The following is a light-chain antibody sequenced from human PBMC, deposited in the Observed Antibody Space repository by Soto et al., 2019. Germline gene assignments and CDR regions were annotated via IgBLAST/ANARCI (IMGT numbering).Light chain of an antibody. CDR3: TSYSRYRVLV. J-gene: IGLJ3*02. V-gene: IGLV2-14*01. Sequence: QSALAQPASVSGSPGQSITISCTGTSSDVGGYKYVSWYQQHPGKAPKLIIFEVSNRPSGVSDRFSGSNSGNTASLTISGLQAEDEADYYCTSYSRYRVLVFGGGTKVTV. CDR1: SSDVGGYKY. CDR2: EVS.